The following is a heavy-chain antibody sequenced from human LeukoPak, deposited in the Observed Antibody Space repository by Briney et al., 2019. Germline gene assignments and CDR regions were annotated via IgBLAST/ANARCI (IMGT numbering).Heavy chain of an antibody. CDR1: GGFFSGYY. Sequence: SETLSLTCAVYGGFFSGYYWNWIRQPPGKGLEWIGEINHSGSTNYNPSLKSRVTISVDTSKNQFSLKLSSVTAADTAVYYCAREQGPFDYWGQGTLVTVSS. CDR3: AREQGPFDY. J-gene: IGHJ4*02. V-gene: IGHV4-34*01. CDR2: INHSGST. D-gene: IGHD1/OR15-1a*01.